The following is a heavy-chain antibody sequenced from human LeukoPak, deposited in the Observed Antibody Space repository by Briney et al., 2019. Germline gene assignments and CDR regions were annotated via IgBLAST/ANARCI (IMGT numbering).Heavy chain of an antibody. CDR3: ARVGTVTTAFYNRFDP. CDR1: GFTFSSYS. CDR2: INHSGST. V-gene: IGHV4-34*01. Sequence: GSLRLSCAASGFTFSSYSMNWVRQPPGKGLEWIGEINHSGSTNYNPSLKSRVSISVDTSKNQFSLKLTSITAADAAVYYCARVGTVTTAFYNRFDPWGQGTLVTVSS. J-gene: IGHJ5*02. D-gene: IGHD4-17*01.